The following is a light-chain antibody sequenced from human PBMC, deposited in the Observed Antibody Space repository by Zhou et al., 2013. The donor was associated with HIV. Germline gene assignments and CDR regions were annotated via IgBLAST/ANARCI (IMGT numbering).Light chain of an antibody. CDR1: ESVRGY. J-gene: IGKJ2*01. V-gene: IGKV1-39*01. CDR3: QQTYNTPYT. Sequence: DIQMTQPPSSLSASVGDRVTISCRPSESVRGYLNWYQHQPGKPPKLLIYATSSLQSGVPSRFSGSGSGTDYTLTINNLQPEDVATYFCQQTYNTPYTFGRGTKLEIK. CDR2: ATS.